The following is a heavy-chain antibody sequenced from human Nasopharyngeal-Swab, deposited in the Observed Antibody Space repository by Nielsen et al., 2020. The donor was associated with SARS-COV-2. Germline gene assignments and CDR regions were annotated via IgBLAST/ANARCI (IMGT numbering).Heavy chain of an antibody. D-gene: IGHD3-3*01. J-gene: IGHJ6*02. V-gene: IGHV3-53*01. CDR2: IYSGGST. CDR1: GFTVSSNY. Sequence: ESLKISCAASGFTVSSNYMSWVRQAPGKGLEWVSVIYSGGSTYYADSVKGRFTISRDNSKNTLYLQMNSLRAEDTAVYYCARCITIFRTRYGMDVWGQGTTVTVSS. CDR3: ARCITIFRTRYGMDV.